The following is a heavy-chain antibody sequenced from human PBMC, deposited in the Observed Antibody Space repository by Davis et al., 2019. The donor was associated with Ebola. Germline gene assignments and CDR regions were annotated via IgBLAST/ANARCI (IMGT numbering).Heavy chain of an antibody. Sequence: GSLRLSCTVSGGPIGRYYWAWIRQPPGKGLEWIGYIYYHGNTNYNPSLKSRVTMSVDTSRNHFALKVSSVTAADTAVYYCARGTVDQQPSFDLWGRGTLVTVPS. V-gene: IGHV4-59*01. D-gene: IGHD6-13*01. CDR3: ARGTVDQQPSFDL. J-gene: IGHJ2*01. CDR2: IYYHGNT. CDR1: GGPIGRYY.